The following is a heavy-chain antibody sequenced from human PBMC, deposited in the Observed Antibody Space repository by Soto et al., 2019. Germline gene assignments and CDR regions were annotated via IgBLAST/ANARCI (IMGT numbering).Heavy chain of an antibody. CDR2: VHHSGTT. D-gene: IGHD3-3*01. Sequence: SETLSLTCTVSGGSISSGGYSWSWLRQSPGKGPEWIGYVHHSGTTNYNPSLESRVTMSLDTSKSQFSLKLSSVTAADTAVYYCARGRRFRNWFDPWGQGTLVTVSS. V-gene: IGHV4-61*08. J-gene: IGHJ5*02. CDR3: ARGRRFRNWFDP. CDR1: GGSISSGGYS.